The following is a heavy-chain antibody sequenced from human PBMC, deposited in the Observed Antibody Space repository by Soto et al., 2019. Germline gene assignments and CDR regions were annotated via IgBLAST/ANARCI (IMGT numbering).Heavy chain of an antibody. CDR1: GYIFVNYG. D-gene: IGHD3-16*01. CDR3: VMVDNYVTPTPQDV. J-gene: IGHJ6*02. Sequence: QVQLVQSGDEVKRPGASVKVSCKASGYIFVNYGIAWVRQAPGQGLEWMGWISPYTGNTHSASKVQGRLTMTTDTSTSTAYMDLGSLTSDDTAVYYCVMVDNYVTPTPQDVWGQGTTVTVSS. V-gene: IGHV1-18*01. CDR2: ISPYTGNT.